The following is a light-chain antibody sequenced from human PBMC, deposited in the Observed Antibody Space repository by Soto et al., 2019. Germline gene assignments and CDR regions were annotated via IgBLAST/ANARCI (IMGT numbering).Light chain of an antibody. CDR2: SIK. CDR1: SGSVSISNY. Sequence: QAVVTQEPSFSVSPGGTVTLTCGLSSGSVSISNYPSWYQQTPGQATRTLIYSIKTRSSGVPDRFSGSIVGNKAALTITGAQADDEADYYCVLYMGSGIWVFGGGTKVTVL. J-gene: IGLJ3*02. V-gene: IGLV8-61*01. CDR3: VLYMGSGIWV.